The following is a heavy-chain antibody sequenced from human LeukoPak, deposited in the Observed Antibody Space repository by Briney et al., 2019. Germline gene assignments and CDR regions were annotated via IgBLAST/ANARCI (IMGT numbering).Heavy chain of an antibody. Sequence: GGSLRLSCAASGFTFSSYNMNWVRQAPRKELEWVSSINSGYYIYYADSMKGRFTISRDNAKNSLYLQMNSLRAEDTAVYYCVRSYGGNSHYFDYWGQGTLVTVSS. CDR2: INSGYYI. CDR3: VRSYGGNSHYFDY. J-gene: IGHJ4*02. D-gene: IGHD4-23*01. CDR1: GFTFSSYN. V-gene: IGHV3-21*01.